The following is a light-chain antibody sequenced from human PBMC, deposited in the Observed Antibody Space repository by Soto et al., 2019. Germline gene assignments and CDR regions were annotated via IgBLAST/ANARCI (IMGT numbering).Light chain of an antibody. CDR2: HVS. V-gene: IGKV3-15*01. CDR1: QSVGTK. J-gene: IGKJ1*01. Sequence: IVMTQSPRTLSVSLGERATISCRASQSVGTKLAWYQQKPGQVPRLLIYHVSTRATGVPARFSGSGSVTEFTLSISSLQSEDFAVYYCLQYNKWPRTFGQGTQVDIK. CDR3: LQYNKWPRT.